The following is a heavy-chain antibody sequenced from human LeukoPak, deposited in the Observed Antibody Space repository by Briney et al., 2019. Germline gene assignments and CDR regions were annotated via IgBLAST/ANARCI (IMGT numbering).Heavy chain of an antibody. V-gene: IGHV4-59*08. D-gene: IGHD3-10*01. CDR1: GGSISSYY. Sequence: PSETLSLTCTVSGGSISSYYWSWIRQPPGKGLEWIWYIYYSGSTNYNPSLKSRVTISVDTSKNPVSLKLSSVTAADTAVYYCARGELRGVTNYFDYWGQGTLVTVSS. J-gene: IGHJ4*01. CDR3: ARGELRGVTNYFDY. CDR2: IYYSGST.